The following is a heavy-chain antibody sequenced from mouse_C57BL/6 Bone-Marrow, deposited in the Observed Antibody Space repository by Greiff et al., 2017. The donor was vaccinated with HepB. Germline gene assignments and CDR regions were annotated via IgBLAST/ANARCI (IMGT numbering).Heavy chain of an antibody. D-gene: IGHD1-1*01. CDR1: GYTFTDYY. V-gene: IGHV1-26*01. CDR3: ARDYEDFDY. Sequence: EVQLQQSGPELVKPGASVKISCKASGYTFTDYYMNWVKQSHGKSLEWIGDINPNNGGTSYNQKFKGKATLTVDKSSSTAYMELRSLTSEDSAVYYCARDYEDFDYWGQGTTLTVSS. CDR2: INPNNGGT. J-gene: IGHJ2*01.